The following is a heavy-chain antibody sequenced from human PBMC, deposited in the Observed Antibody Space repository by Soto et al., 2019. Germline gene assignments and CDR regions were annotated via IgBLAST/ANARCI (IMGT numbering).Heavy chain of an antibody. CDR2: ISSNGGST. D-gene: IGHD3-22*01. CDR3: VKDLTAEDSSLDRDDY. V-gene: IGHV3-64D*08. J-gene: IGHJ4*02. CDR1: GFTFSSYA. Sequence: GGSLRLSCSASGFTFSSYAMHWVRQAAGKGLEYVSAISSNGGSTYYADSVKGRFTISRDNSKNTLYLQMSSLRAEDTAVYYCVKDLTAEDSSLDRDDYWGQGTLVTVSS.